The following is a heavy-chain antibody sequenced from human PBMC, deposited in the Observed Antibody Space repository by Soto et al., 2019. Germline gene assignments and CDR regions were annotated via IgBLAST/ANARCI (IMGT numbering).Heavy chain of an antibody. CDR3: ATSLNKKDTAMVPFDY. D-gene: IGHD5-18*01. CDR2: IKQDGSEK. V-gene: IGHV3-7*03. Sequence: GESLKISCAASGFTFSSYWMSWVRQAPGKGLEWVANIKQDGSEKYYVDSVKGRFTISRDNAKNSLYLQMNSLRAEDTAVYYCATSLNKKDTAMVPFDYWGQGTLVTVSS. CDR1: GFTFSSYW. J-gene: IGHJ4*02.